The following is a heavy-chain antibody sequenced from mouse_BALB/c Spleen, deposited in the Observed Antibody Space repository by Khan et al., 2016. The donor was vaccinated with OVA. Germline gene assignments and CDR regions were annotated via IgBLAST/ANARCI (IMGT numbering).Heavy chain of an antibody. D-gene: IGHD1-1*01. Sequence: EVQLQESGPGLVKPSQSLSLTCTVTGYSITSDYAWNWIRQFPGNKLEWMGYISYSGRTSYNPSLKSRISITRDTSKNQIFLKLTSVTTEDTATXYCARSVTITTVVATDFDYWGQGTTLTVSS. V-gene: IGHV3-2*02. J-gene: IGHJ2*01. CDR3: ARSVTITTVVATDFDY. CDR1: GYSITSDYA. CDR2: ISYSGRT.